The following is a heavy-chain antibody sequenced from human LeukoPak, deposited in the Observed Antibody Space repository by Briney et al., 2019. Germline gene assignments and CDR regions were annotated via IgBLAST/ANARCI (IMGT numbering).Heavy chain of an antibody. Sequence: PGGSLRLSCAASGITFNSYGMHWVRQAPAKGLEWVAFIRYDGSNEYYADSVKGRFTISRDNSKNMLYLQMNSLRGEDTAVYYCCGDFDYWGQGTLVTVSS. CDR1: GITFNSYG. V-gene: IGHV3-30*02. CDR3: CGDFDY. D-gene: IGHD2-21*01. CDR2: IRYDGSNE. J-gene: IGHJ4*02.